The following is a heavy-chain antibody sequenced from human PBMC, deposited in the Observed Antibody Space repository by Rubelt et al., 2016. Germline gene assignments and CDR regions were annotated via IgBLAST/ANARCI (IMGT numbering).Heavy chain of an antibody. CDR3: VRGRHALDY. J-gene: IGHJ4*02. CDR1: GFTFNMYW. CDR2: IKEDGSAT. Sequence: EVYLVESGGGLVQPGGSLRLSCAASGFTFNMYWMTWVRQAPGKGLEWVANIKEDGSATYYMDSVKGRLTISRDNAKNSVYLQMNSRNDQDTGVYYCVRGRHALDYWGQGTLVTVSS. V-gene: IGHV3-7*01.